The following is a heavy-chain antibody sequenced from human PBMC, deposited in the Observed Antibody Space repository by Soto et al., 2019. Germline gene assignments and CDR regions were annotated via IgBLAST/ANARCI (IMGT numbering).Heavy chain of an antibody. D-gene: IGHD4-17*01. V-gene: IGHV1-69*01. CDR1: GGTFSSYA. CDR3: ASRTTVTTNYYYYGMDV. CDR2: IIPIFGTA. Sequence: QVQLVQSGAEVKKPGSSVKVSCKASGGTFSSYAISWVRQAPGQGLEWMGGIIPIFGTANYAQKFQGRVTITADESTSTAYMELSSLRSEDTAVYYCASRTTVTTNYYYYGMDVWGQGTTVTVSS. J-gene: IGHJ6*02.